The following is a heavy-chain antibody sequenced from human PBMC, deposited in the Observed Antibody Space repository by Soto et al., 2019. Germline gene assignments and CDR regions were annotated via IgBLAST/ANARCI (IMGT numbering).Heavy chain of an antibody. D-gene: IGHD2-15*01. CDR3: ARDIGGLDY. CDR1: GGSFSSYS. J-gene: IGHJ4*02. V-gene: IGHV1-69*04. Sequence: GASVKVSCKASGGSFSSYSISWVRQAPGQGLEWMGRTIPLLNIANYAQKFQGRVTISADKSTNTAYMELSSLRSEDTAVYYCARDIGGLDYWGQGTLVTVSS. CDR2: TIPLLNIA.